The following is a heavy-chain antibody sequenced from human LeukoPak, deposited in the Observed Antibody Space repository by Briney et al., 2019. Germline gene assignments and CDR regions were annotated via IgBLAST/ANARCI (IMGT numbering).Heavy chain of an antibody. CDR2: IYYSGST. CDR3: ARAALGFCRGRNCNEGGWFDP. CDR1: GGSISSGDYY. J-gene: IGHJ5*02. D-gene: IGHD2-15*01. Sequence: SETLSLTCTVSGGSISSGDYYWSWIRQPPGKGLEWIGYIYYSGSTYYNPSLKSRVTISVDTSKNQFSLKLSSVTAADTALYYCARAALGFCRGRNCNEGGWFDPWGQGTLVTVSS. V-gene: IGHV4-30-4*08.